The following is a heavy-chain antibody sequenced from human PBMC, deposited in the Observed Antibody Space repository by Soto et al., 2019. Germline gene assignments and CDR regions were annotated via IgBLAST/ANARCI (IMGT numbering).Heavy chain of an antibody. J-gene: IGHJ4*02. CDR1: GGSFSGYY. Sequence: QVQLQQWGAGLLKPSETLSLTGAVYGGSFSGYYWSWIRQPPGKGLEWIGEINHSGSTNYNPSLKSRVTISVDTSKNQFSLKLSSVTAADTAVYYCARRDYQLLTFDYWGQGTLVTVSS. CDR3: ARRDYQLLTFDY. CDR2: INHSGST. V-gene: IGHV4-34*01. D-gene: IGHD2-2*01.